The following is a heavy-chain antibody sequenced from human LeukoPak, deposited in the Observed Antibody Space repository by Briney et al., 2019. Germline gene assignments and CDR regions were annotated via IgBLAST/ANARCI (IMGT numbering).Heavy chain of an antibody. J-gene: IGHJ4*02. Sequence: GGSLRLSCAASGFTFSSYSMNWVRQAPGKGLEWVSSISSSSSYIYYADSVKGRFTISRDNAKNSLHLQMNSLRAEDTAVYYCARRRDSSSERASDYWGQGTLVTVSS. CDR2: ISSSSSYI. V-gene: IGHV3-21*01. D-gene: IGHD6-6*01. CDR3: ARRRDSSSERASDY. CDR1: GFTFSSYS.